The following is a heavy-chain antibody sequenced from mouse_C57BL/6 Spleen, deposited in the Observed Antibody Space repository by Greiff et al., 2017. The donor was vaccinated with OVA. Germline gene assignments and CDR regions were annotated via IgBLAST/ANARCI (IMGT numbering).Heavy chain of an antibody. V-gene: IGHV1-55*01. J-gene: IGHJ3*01. CDR3: ARGTFYSEPGFAY. D-gene: IGHD2-1*01. Sequence: QVQLQQPGAELVKPGASVKMSCKASGYTFTSYWITWVKQRPGQGLEWIGDIYPGSGSTKYNEKFKSKATLTVDTSSSTAYMQLSSLTSEDSAVYYCARGTFYSEPGFAYWGQGTLVTVSA. CDR1: GYTFTSYW. CDR2: IYPGSGST.